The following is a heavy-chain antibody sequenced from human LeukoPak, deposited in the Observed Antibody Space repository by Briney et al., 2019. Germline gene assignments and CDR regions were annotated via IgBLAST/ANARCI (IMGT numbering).Heavy chain of an antibody. CDR2: ISYDGSNK. V-gene: IGHV3-30*04. Sequence: GGSLRLSCAASGFTFDDYAMHWVRQAPGKGLEWVAVISYDGSNKYYADSVKGRFTISRDNSKNTLYLQMNSLRAEDTAVYYCARETVTTDWVFDYWGQGTLVTVSS. CDR1: GFTFDDYA. CDR3: ARETVTTDWVFDY. D-gene: IGHD4-11*01. J-gene: IGHJ4*02.